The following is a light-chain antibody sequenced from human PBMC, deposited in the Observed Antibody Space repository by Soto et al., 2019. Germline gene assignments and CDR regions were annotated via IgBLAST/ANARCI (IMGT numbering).Light chain of an antibody. CDR2: KAS. Sequence: DIQMTQSPSTLSAFVGDRVTITCRASQRTSGWLAWYQQKTGKAPKLLIYKASSLESGVPSRFSGSGSETAFTLTISSLHPDDSATYYCQQYNSLSTFGQGTKLDIK. J-gene: IGKJ2*01. V-gene: IGKV1-5*03. CDR1: QRTSGW. CDR3: QQYNSLST.